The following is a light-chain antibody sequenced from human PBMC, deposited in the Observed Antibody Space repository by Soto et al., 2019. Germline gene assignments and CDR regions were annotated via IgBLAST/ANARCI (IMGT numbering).Light chain of an antibody. V-gene: IGKV3-15*01. Sequence: EVVMTQSPATLSVSPGERATLSCRASQSVSSTLAWYQQKPGQAPRLLIYGASTRATGIPARFSGSGSGTEFTLTISSLQSEDLAVYYCQQYSTWPLTFGGGTKVEIK. CDR2: GAS. CDR3: QQYSTWPLT. J-gene: IGKJ4*01. CDR1: QSVSST.